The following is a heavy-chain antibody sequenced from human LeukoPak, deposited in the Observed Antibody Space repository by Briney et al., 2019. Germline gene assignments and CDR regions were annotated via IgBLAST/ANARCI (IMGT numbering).Heavy chain of an antibody. D-gene: IGHD2-8*02. CDR1: GFTFSSYS. J-gene: IGHJ3*02. CDR3: ARPLAVSRYDAFDI. CDR2: ISSSSSYI. V-gene: IGHV3-21*01. Sequence: GGSLGLSCAASGFTFSSYSMNWVRQAPGKGLEWVSSISSSSSYIYYADSVKGRFTISRDNAKNSLYLQMNSLRAEDTAVYYCARPLAVSRYDAFDIWGQGTMVTVSS.